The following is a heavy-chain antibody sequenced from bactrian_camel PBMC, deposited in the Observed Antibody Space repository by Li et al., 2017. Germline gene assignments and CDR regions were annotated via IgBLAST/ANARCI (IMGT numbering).Heavy chain of an antibody. CDR3: AAHSGGPLWLGCSGADFGD. CDR1: GYTFDDID. Sequence: HVQLVESGGGSVQAGGSLRLSCTASGYTFDDIDMGWYRQAPGNECVLVSTLNSDGRTYTADSLKGRFTLSKDNAKNILYPQLNSLKPEDTAMYYCAAHSGGPLWLGCSGADFGDWGQGTQVTVS. D-gene: IGHD4*01. V-gene: IGHV3S55*01. CDR2: LNSDGRT. J-gene: IGHJ6*01.